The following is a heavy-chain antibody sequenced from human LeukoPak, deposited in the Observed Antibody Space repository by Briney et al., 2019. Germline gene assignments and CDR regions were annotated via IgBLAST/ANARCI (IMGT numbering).Heavy chain of an antibody. D-gene: IGHD3-22*01. V-gene: IGHV4-61*01. CDR2: IYYSGSS. Sequence: PSETLSLTCTVSGASVSSGSYYWSWIRQPPGKGLEWIGYIYYSGSSNYNPSLKSRVTISLDTSKNQFSLKLSSVTAADTAVYYCARGVSDYDRSGYYYWGQGTLVTVSS. CDR3: ARGVSDYDRSGYYY. J-gene: IGHJ4*02. CDR1: GASVSSGSYY.